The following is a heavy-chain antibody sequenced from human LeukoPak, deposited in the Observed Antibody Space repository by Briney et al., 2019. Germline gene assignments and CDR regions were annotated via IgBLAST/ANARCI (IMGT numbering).Heavy chain of an antibody. CDR2: ISSNSSTI. J-gene: IGHJ4*02. Sequence: PGGSLRLSCAASGFTFSSYSMNWVRQAPGKGLEWVSYISSNSSTIYYADSVKGRFTISRDNARNSLYLQMNSLRDEDTAVYYCARDLGYYDSSGYYWDYWGQGTLVTVSS. D-gene: IGHD3-22*01. CDR1: GFTFSSYS. CDR3: ARDLGYYDSSGYYWDY. V-gene: IGHV3-48*02.